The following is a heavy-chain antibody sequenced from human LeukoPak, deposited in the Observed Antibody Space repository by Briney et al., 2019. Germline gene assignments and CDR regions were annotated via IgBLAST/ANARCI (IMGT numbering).Heavy chain of an antibody. CDR2: IYSGGDT. J-gene: IGHJ4*02. V-gene: IGHV3-53*01. CDR1: GFTVSSNY. D-gene: IGHD3-16*02. Sequence: PGGSLRLSCAASGFTVSSNYMSWVRQAPGKGLEWVSVIYSGGDTYYADSVKGRFTISRDNSKNTLYLQMNSLRAEDTAVYYCARAASSQQVVYDYVWGSYRYLDYWGQGTLVTVSS. CDR3: ARAASSQQVVYDYVWGSYRYLDY.